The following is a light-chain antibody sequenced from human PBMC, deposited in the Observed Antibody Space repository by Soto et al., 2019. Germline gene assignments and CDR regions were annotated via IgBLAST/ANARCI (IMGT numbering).Light chain of an antibody. CDR3: GAWDTSLSAGV. J-gene: IGLJ1*01. CDR2: DDN. Sequence: QSVLTQPPSVSAAPGQKVTISCSGTSFNIGSDYVSWYQQLPGTAPKVLIYDDNQRPSGIPDRFSGSKSGTSATLGITGLQTGDEADYYCGAWDTSLSAGVFGTGTKLTVL. V-gene: IGLV1-51*01. CDR1: SFNIGSDY.